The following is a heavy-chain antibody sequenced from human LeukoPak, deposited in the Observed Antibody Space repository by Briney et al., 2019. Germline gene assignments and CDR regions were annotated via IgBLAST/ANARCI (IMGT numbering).Heavy chain of an antibody. CDR3: AKDLPTVTFLGFDY. J-gene: IGHJ4*02. CDR2: ISGSGGST. V-gene: IGHV3-23*01. CDR1: GFTFSSFD. D-gene: IGHD4-11*01. Sequence: TGGSLRLSCAASGFTFSSFDMSWVRQAPGEGLEWVSAISGSGGSTYNADSVKGRFTISRDNSKNTLYLQMNSLRAEDTAVYYCAKDLPTVTFLGFDYWGQGTLVTVSS.